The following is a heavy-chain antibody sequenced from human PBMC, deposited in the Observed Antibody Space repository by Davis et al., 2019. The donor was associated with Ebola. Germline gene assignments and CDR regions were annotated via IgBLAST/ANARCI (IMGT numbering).Heavy chain of an antibody. D-gene: IGHD1-26*01. CDR2: ISGSGGST. CDR3: AKTKGWELLLFYLDY. CDR1: VITFSSYA. Sequence: PGGSLRLSCTDSVITFSSYAMTWVRQAPGKGLEWVSAISGSGGSTYYADSVKGRFTISRDNSKNTLYLQMDSLRAEDTAVYYCAKTKGWELLLFYLDYWGQGTLVTVSS. V-gene: IGHV3-23*01. J-gene: IGHJ4*02.